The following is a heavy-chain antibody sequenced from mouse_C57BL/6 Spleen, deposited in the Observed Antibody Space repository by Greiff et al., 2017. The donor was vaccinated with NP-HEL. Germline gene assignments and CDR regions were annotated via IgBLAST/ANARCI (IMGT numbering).Heavy chain of an antibody. J-gene: IGHJ3*01. CDR2: INPSNGGT. Sequence: QVQLQQPGTELVKPGASVKLSCKASGYTFTSYWMHWVKQRPGQGLEWIGNINPSNGGTNSNEKFKSKATLTVDKSSSTAYMQLSSLTSEDSAVYYCARGALYYEYDWFAYWGQGTLVTVAA. CDR1: GYTFTSYW. CDR3: ARGALYYEYDWFAY. D-gene: IGHD2-4*01. V-gene: IGHV1-53*01.